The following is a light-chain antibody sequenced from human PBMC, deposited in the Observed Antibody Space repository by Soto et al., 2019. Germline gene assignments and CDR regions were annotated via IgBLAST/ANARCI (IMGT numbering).Light chain of an antibody. CDR1: QSISSW. CDR2: AAS. CDR3: QQLIFYPSIN. V-gene: IGKV1-9*01. Sequence: IQLTQSPSSLSASVGDRVTITCRASQSISSWLAWYQQKPGKAPKLLIYAASTLQSGVPSRFSGSGSGTEFTLTISSLQPEDFATYYCQQLIFYPSINFGQGTRLEI. J-gene: IGKJ5*01.